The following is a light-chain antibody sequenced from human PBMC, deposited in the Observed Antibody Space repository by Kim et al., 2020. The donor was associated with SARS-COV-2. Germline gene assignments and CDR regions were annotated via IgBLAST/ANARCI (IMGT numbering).Light chain of an antibody. J-gene: IGLJ3*02. CDR3: QTWGTGILV. Sequence: ASVKLTCTLSSGHSNYAIAWHQQPPGKGPRYLMKLNSDGSHSKGDGIPDRFSGSSSGAERYLTISSLQSEDEADYYCQTWGTGILVFGGGTQLTVL. V-gene: IGLV4-69*01. CDR1: SGHSNYA. CDR2: LNSDGSH.